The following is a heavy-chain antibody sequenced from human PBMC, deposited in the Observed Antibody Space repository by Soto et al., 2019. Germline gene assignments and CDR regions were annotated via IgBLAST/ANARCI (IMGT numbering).Heavy chain of an antibody. D-gene: IGHD2-15*01. CDR3: ARHMIGGGYCSGGSCYPNWFDP. V-gene: IGHV4-39*01. J-gene: IGHJ5*02. CDR1: GGSISSSSYY. CDR2: IYYSGST. Sequence: SETLSLTCTVSGGSISSSSYYWGWIRQPPGKGLEWIGSIYYSGSTYYNPSLKSRVTISVDTSKNQFSLKLSSVTAADTAVYYCARHMIGGGYCSGGSCYPNWFDPWGQGTLVTVSS.